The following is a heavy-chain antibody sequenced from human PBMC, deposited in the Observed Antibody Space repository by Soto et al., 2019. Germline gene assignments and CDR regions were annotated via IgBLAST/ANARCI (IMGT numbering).Heavy chain of an antibody. D-gene: IGHD2-15*01. J-gene: IGHJ4*02. CDR3: ARLPRGCGNYVDS. CDR1: GGSISSSSYY. V-gene: IGHV4-39*01. Sequence: QLQLQESGPGQVRPSETLSLTCTVSGGSISSSSYYWGWIRQTPGKGLEWIGSIYSTGNTYYKPSLKRRVTISVDTTKNEFSLKLSSVTAADRAVYYCARLPRGCGNYVDSWGQGILVTVSS. CDR2: IYSTGNT.